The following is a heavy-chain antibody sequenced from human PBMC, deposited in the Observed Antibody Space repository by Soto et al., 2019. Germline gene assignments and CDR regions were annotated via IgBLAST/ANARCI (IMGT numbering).Heavy chain of an antibody. J-gene: IGHJ4*02. D-gene: IGHD2-8*01. Sequence: QVQLQESGPGLVKPSETLSLTCTVSGGSFSRYYWSWIRQPPGEGLEWIGYIYDNGRTNYNPSLKSRVTMSVDTSKNQFSLKLSSVTAADTAVDYCAREGGVYWGRGTLVTVSS. V-gene: IGHV4-59*01. CDR3: AREGGVY. CDR1: GGSFSRYY. CDR2: IYDNGRT.